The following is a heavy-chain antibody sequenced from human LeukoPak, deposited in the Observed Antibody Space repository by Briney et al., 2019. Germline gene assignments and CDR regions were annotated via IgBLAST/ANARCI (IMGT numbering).Heavy chain of an antibody. CDR3: ARSHPGEFDP. V-gene: IGHV4-38-2*01. CDR2: IYHSGST. D-gene: IGHD3-10*01. J-gene: IGHJ5*02. CDR1: GYSISSGDY. Sequence: SETLSLTCAVSGYSISSGDYWGWIRQPPGKGLEWIGSIYHSGSTYYNPSLKSRVTISVDTSKNQFSLKLSSVTAADTAVYYCARSHPGEFDPWGQGTLVTVSS.